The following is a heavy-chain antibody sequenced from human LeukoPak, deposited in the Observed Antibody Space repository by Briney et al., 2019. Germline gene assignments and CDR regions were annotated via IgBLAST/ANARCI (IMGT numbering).Heavy chain of an antibody. CDR3: AKGDIAAAGSFDY. V-gene: IGHV4-59*01. D-gene: IGHD6-13*01. CDR2: IYYSGST. J-gene: IGHJ4*02. Sequence: SETLSLTCTVSGGSISSYYWSGIRQPPGKGLEWIGYIYYSGSTNYNPSLKSRVTISVDTSKNQFSLKLSSVTAADTAVYYCAKGDIAAAGSFDYWGQGTLVTVSS. CDR1: GGSISSYY.